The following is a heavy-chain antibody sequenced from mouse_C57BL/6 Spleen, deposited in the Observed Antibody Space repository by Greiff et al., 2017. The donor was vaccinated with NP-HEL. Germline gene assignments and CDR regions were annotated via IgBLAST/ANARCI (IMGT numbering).Heavy chain of an antibody. V-gene: IGHV5-17*01. CDR1: GFTFSDYG. J-gene: IGHJ2*01. D-gene: IGHD4-1*01. Sequence: EVHLVESGGGLVKPGGSLKLSCAASGFTFSDYGMHWVRQAPEKGLEWVAYISSGSSTIYYADTVKGRFTISRDNAKNTLFLQMTSLRAEDTAMYYCATGRYFDYWGQGTTLTVSS. CDR3: ATGRYFDY. CDR2: ISSGSSTI.